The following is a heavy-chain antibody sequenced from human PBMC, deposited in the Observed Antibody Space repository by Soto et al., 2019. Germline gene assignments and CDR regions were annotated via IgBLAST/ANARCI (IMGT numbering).Heavy chain of an antibody. CDR3: ARDWPNTTGTTWGDY. CDR2: IWYDGSNK. V-gene: IGHV3-33*01. D-gene: IGHD1-1*01. CDR1: GFTFSSYG. Sequence: QVQLVESGGGVVQPGRSLRLSCAASGFTFSSYGMHWVRQAPGKGLEWVAVIWYDGSNKYYADSVKGRFTISRDNSXNKLYLQMNSLRAEDTAVYYCARDWPNTTGTTWGDYWGQGTLVTVSS. J-gene: IGHJ4*02.